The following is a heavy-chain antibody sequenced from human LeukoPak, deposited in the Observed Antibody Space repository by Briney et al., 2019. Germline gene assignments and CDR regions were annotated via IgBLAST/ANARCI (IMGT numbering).Heavy chain of an antibody. CDR1: GFTFSSYW. CDR3: ARVVVYDILTGYYIYYYYYMDV. V-gene: IGHV3-7*01. Sequence: GGSLRLSCAVSGFTFSSYWMSWVRQAPGKGLEWVANIKQDGSEKYYVDSVKGRFTISRDNAKNSLYLQMNSLRAEDTAVYYCARVVVYDILTGYYIYYYYYMDVWGKGTTVTISS. CDR2: IKQDGSEK. J-gene: IGHJ6*03. D-gene: IGHD3-9*01.